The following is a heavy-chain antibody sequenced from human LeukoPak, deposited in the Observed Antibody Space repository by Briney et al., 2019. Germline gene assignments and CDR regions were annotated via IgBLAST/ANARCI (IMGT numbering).Heavy chain of an antibody. J-gene: IGHJ6*03. V-gene: IGHV1-69*05. CDR3: AGRGFAIAARESRYYYYYYMDV. CDR1: GYTFTSYY. D-gene: IGHD6-6*01. Sequence: GASVKVSCKASGYTFTSYYMHWVRQAPGQGLEWMGGIIPTFGTANYAQKFQGRVTITTDESTSTAYMELSSLRSEDTAVYYCAGRGFAIAARESRYYYYYYMDVWGKGTTVTVSS. CDR2: IIPTFGTA.